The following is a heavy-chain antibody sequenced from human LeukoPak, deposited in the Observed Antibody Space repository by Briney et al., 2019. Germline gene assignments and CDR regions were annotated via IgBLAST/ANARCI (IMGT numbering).Heavy chain of an antibody. J-gene: IGHJ5*02. CDR2: ISGSGGST. D-gene: IGHD4-11*01. CDR1: GFTFSSYA. CDR3: AKDRGMTTVNWFDP. V-gene: IGHV3-23*01. Sequence: GGSLRLSCAASGFTFSSYAMSWVRQAPGKGPEWVSAISGSGGSTYYADSVKGRFTISRDNSKNTLYLQMNSLRAEDAAAYYCAKDRGMTTVNWFDPWGQGTLVTVSS.